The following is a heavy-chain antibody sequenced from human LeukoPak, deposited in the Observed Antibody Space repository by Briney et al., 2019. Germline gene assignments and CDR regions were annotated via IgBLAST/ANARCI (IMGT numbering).Heavy chain of an antibody. CDR3: ARGDFRFDY. J-gene: IGHJ4*02. Sequence: SXTLSLTCAVXGGSFSGYXXSWIRQPPGXGLEWIGEINHSGSTNYNPSLKSRVTISADTSKNQFSLKLKSVTAADTAVYFCARGDFRFDYWGQGALVTVSS. V-gene: IGHV4-34*01. CDR1: GGSFSGYX. CDR2: INHSGST. D-gene: IGHD2/OR15-2a*01.